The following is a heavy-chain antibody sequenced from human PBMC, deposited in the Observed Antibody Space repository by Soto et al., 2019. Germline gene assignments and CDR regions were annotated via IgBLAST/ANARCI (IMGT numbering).Heavy chain of an antibody. CDR1: GYTLTELS. J-gene: IGHJ6*02. D-gene: IGHD2-15*01. CDR3: ASAGSSRYCSGGSCYISRLYGMDV. CDR2: FDPEDGET. V-gene: IGHV1-24*01. Sequence: ASVKVSCKVSGYTLTELSMHWVRQAPGKGLEWMGGFDPEDGETIYAQKFQGRVTLTEDTSPDQGYMGLSSLRSEDTAVYYCASAGSSRYCSGGSCYISRLYGMDVWGQGTTVTVSS.